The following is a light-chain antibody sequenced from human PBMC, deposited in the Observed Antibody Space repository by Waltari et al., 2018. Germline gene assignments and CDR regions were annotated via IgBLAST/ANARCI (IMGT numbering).Light chain of an antibody. Sequence: QSALTQPPSVSGSPGQSVTISCTGTSRDVGSYNRVSWYQQSPGTAPKLMIYEVSNRPSGVPDRFSGSKSGNTASLTISGLQAEDEADYYCSSYTSSSTLVFGGGTKLTVL. V-gene: IGLV2-18*02. J-gene: IGLJ2*01. CDR1: SRDVGSYNR. CDR3: SSYTSSSTLV. CDR2: EVS.